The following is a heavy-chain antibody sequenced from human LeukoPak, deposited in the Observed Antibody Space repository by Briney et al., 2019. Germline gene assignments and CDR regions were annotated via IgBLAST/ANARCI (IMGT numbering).Heavy chain of an antibody. CDR1: GYTFTDFY. CDR3: ARGGLLEYFHWFPPH. V-gene: IGHV1-8*03. CDR2: MNPKTGNT. Sequence: ASVKVSCKASGYTFTDFYIHWVRQAPGQGLEWMGWMNPKTGNTGYAQKFQGRVTITRDTSATTAFMELSSLRSDDTAVYSCARGGLLEYFHWFPPHRGQGTLVTVSS. J-gene: IGHJ4*02. D-gene: IGHD3-9*01.